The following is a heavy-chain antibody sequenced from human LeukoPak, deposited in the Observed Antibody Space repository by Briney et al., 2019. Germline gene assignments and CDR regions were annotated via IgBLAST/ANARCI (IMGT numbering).Heavy chain of an antibody. CDR2: ISTSGST. CDR3: ARGAAVAFDY. J-gene: IGHJ4*02. Sequence: SETLSLTCNVSGGSISRGRYYWSWIRQPAGRGLEWIGRISTSGSTNYNPSLKSRVTISVDTSKNQFSLKLNSVTAADTAVYYCARGAAVAFDYWGQGTLATVSS. V-gene: IGHV4-61*02. CDR1: GGSISRGRYY. D-gene: IGHD6-19*01.